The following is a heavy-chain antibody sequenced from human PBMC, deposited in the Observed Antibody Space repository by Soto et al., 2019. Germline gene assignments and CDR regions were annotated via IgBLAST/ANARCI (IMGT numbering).Heavy chain of an antibody. CDR2: INSDGSRT. V-gene: IGHV3-74*01. Sequence: EVQLVESGGCLVQPGESLRLSCAASGVTFSSYWMHWVRQAPGKGLVWVSRINSDGSRTNYADSVKVRFTVSRDNAKNTQYLQMNSLRAEDTAVYYCARVLTGSWNWFDPWGQGTLVTVSS. J-gene: IGHJ5*02. CDR3: ARVLTGSWNWFDP. D-gene: IGHD6-13*01. CDR1: GVTFSSYW.